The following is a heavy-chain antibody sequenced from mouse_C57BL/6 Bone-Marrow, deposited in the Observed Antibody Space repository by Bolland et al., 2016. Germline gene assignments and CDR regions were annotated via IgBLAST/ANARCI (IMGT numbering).Heavy chain of an antibody. Sequence: KSSNYATYYADSVKDRFTISRDDSQSMLYLQMNNLKTEDTAMYYCVRGLYDGYLFAYWGQGTLV. J-gene: IGHJ3*01. D-gene: IGHD2-3*01. V-gene: IGHV10-3*01. CDR3: VRGLYDGYLFAY. CDR2: KSSNYAT.